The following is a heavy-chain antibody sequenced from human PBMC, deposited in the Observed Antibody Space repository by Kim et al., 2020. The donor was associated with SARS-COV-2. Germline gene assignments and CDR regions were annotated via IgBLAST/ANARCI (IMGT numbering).Heavy chain of an antibody. J-gene: IGHJ4*02. V-gene: IGHV3-11*01. CDR3: ARAVVGIQLWFASSYYFDY. CDR1: GFTFSDYY. Sequence: GGSLRLSCAASGFTFSDYYMSWIRQAPGKGLEWVSYISSSGSTIYYADSVKGRFTISRDTAKNSLYLQMNSLRAEDTAVYYCARAVVGIQLWFASSYYFDYWGQGTLVTVSS. D-gene: IGHD5-18*01. CDR2: ISSSGSTI.